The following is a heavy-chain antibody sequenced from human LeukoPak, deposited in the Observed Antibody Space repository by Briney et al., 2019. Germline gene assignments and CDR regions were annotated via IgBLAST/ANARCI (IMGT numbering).Heavy chain of an antibody. CDR2: INPNSGGT. V-gene: IGHV1-2*04. J-gene: IGHJ4*02. CDR3: ARDRSSSWFYVDY. CDR1: GYTFTGYY. D-gene: IGHD6-13*01. Sequence: APVKVSCKASGYTFTGYYMHWVRQAPGQGLEWMGWINPNSGGTNYAQKFQGWVTMTRDTSISTAYMELSRLRSDDTAVYYCARDRSSSWFYVDYWGQGTLVTVSS.